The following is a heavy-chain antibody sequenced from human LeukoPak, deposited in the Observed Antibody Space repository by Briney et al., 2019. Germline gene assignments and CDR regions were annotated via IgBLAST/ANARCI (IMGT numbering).Heavy chain of an antibody. V-gene: IGHV3-11*01. CDR2: ISTNGNTI. CDR1: GFTFSDYY. Sequence: PGGSLRLSCAASGFTFSDYYMSWIRQAPGKGLEWVSYISTNGNTIYYADSVKGRFTISRDNAKNSLYLQMNSLRAEDTAVYYCARALGYCGGGSCSRPQYYYYYYYMDVWGKGTTVTISS. D-gene: IGHD2-15*01. CDR3: ARALGYCGGGSCSRPQYYYYYYYMDV. J-gene: IGHJ6*03.